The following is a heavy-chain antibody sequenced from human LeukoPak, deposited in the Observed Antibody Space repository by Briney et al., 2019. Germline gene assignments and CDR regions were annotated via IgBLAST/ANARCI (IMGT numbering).Heavy chain of an antibody. V-gene: IGHV4-34*01. CDR1: GGSFSGYY. D-gene: IGHD3-22*01. J-gene: IGHJ4*02. Sequence: SETLSLTCAVYGGSFSGYYWSWIRQPPGKGLEWIGEINHSGSTNYNTSLKSRVTISVDTSKNQFSLKLSSVTAADTAVYYCARDADDSSGYYFDYWGQGTLVTVSS. CDR2: INHSGST. CDR3: ARDADDSSGYYFDY.